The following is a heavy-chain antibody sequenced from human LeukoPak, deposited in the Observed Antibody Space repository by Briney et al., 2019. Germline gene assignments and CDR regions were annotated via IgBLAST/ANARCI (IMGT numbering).Heavy chain of an antibody. J-gene: IGHJ4*02. Sequence: SETLSLTCTVSGGSISSYYWSWIRQSPGKGLEWIGYIYYSGSTNYNPSLKSRVTISVDTSKNQFSLKLSSVTAADTAVYYCARYSKPTYYFDYWGQGTLVTVSS. CDR2: IYYSGST. V-gene: IGHV4-59*08. CDR3: ARYSKPTYYFDY. D-gene: IGHD4-11*01. CDR1: GGSISSYY.